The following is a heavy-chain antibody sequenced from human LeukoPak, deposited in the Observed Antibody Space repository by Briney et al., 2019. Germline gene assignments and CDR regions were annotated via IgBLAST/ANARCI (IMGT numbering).Heavy chain of an antibody. Sequence: PTGGSLRLSCAASGFTFSSYAMHWVRQAPGKGLEWVAVISYDGSNKYYADSVKDRFTISRDNSKNTLYLQMNSLRAEDTTVYYCAREEGWYYSAAFDIWGQGTMVTVSS. D-gene: IGHD6-19*01. CDR1: GFTFSSYA. V-gene: IGHV3-30-3*01. CDR3: AREEGWYYSAAFDI. J-gene: IGHJ3*02. CDR2: ISYDGSNK.